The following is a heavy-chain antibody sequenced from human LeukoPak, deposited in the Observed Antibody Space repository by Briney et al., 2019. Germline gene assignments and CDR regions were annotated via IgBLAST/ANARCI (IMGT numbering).Heavy chain of an antibody. CDR3: VRVAVASNLNNCSAP. CDR1: GFTFSNYG. V-gene: IGHV3-33*01. D-gene: IGHD6-19*01. CDR2: IWYDGSNK. Sequence: GGSLRLSCAASGFTFSNYGMHWVRQAPGKGLEWVAVIWYDGSNKYYADSVKGRFTISRDNSENTLYLQMNSLRAEDTAVYYCVRVAVASNLNNCSAPWGQETLVTVSS. J-gene: IGHJ5*02.